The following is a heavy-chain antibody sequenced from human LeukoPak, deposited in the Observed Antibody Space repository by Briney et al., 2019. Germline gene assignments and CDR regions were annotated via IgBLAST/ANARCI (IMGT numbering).Heavy chain of an antibody. CDR1: GASINSYY. CDR2: IYYSGST. Sequence: SETLSLTCTVSGASINSYYWSWIRQPPGKGLEWIGSIYYSGSTYYNPSLKSRVTISVDTSKNQFSLKLSSVTAADTAVYYCARHPGYYYYYMDVWGKGTTVTISS. CDR3: ARHPGYYYYYMDV. V-gene: IGHV4-59*05. J-gene: IGHJ6*03.